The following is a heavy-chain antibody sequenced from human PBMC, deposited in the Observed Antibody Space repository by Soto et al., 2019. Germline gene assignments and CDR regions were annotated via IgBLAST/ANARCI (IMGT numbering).Heavy chain of an antibody. CDR2: IYSGGDT. D-gene: IGHD2-21*02. Sequence: GGSLRLSCVASGFTFTNAWMNWVRQAPEKGLEWISVIYSGGDTYYADSVKVRFIISRDNSKNTLYLQMNSLRVDDTAVYYCARGGGAYCGNDCIRAVDIWGQGTMVTVSS. CDR3: ARGGGAYCGNDCIRAVDI. CDR1: GFTFTNAW. J-gene: IGHJ3*02. V-gene: IGHV3-66*01.